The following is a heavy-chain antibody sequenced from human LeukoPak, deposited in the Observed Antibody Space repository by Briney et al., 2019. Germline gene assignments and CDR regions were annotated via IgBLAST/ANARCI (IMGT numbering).Heavy chain of an antibody. Sequence: SETLSLTCTVSGGSISSYYWSWVRQPPGKGLEWIGYIYYSGHTYYNPSLKSRVTISVDTSKNQFSLKLTSVTAADTAVYYRARDRFVDSGTIYNWFDPWGQGTLVTVSS. CDR3: ARDRFVDSGTIYNWFDP. J-gene: IGHJ5*02. CDR2: IYYSGHT. V-gene: IGHV4-59*01. CDR1: GGSISSYY. D-gene: IGHD3-10*01.